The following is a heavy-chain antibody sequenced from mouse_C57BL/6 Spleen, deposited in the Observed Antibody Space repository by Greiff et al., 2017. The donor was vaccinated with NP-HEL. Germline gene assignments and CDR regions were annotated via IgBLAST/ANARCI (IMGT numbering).Heavy chain of an antibody. V-gene: IGHV1-59*01. Sequence: QVQLQQPGAELVRPGTSVKLSCKASGYTFTSYWMHWVKQRPGQGLEWIGVIDPSDSYTNYNQKFKGKATLTVDTSSSTAYMQLSSLTSEASAVYYCARGLYDDYDRYFDVWGTGTTVTVSS. D-gene: IGHD2-4*01. CDR3: ARGLYDDYDRYFDV. J-gene: IGHJ1*03. CDR1: GYTFTSYW. CDR2: IDPSDSYT.